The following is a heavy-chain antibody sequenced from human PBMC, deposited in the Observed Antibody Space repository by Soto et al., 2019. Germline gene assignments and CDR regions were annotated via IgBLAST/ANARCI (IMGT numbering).Heavy chain of an antibody. CDR1: GGSISGYY. J-gene: IGHJ4*02. CDR3: AKYRRTDAEGYRLDF. Sequence: QVQLQESGPGLVRPSETLSLTCTLSGGSISGYYWSWIRQPPGKGLEWIGYVYYSGSTKYNPSLESRVTISVDMSNNQFSLMLTSVTAEDTAVYYCAKYRRTDAEGYRLDFWGQGTLVTVSS. CDR2: VYYSGST. D-gene: IGHD5-12*01. V-gene: IGHV4-59*01.